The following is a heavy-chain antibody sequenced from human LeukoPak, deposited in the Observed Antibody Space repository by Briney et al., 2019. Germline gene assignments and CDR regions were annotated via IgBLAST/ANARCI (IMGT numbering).Heavy chain of an antibody. J-gene: IGHJ5*02. CDR2: ISAYNGNT. V-gene: IGHV1-18*04. CDR3: ARVTYNWNDEEGGWFDP. Sequence: ASVSVSCKASGYTFTNYGISWVRQAPGQGLEWMGWISAYNGNTNYAQKLQGRVTMTTDTSTSTAYMELRSLRSDDTAVYYCARVTYNWNDEEGGWFDPWGQGTLVTVSS. D-gene: IGHD1-20*01. CDR1: GYTFTNYG.